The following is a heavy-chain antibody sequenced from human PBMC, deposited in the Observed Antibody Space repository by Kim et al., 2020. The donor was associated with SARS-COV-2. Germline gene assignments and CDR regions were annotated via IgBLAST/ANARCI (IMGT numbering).Heavy chain of an antibody. J-gene: IGHJ5*02. D-gene: IGHD3-3*01. V-gene: IGHV1-24*01. Sequence: ASVKVSCKVSGYTLTELSMHWVRQAPGKGLEWMGGFDPEDGETIYAQKFQGRVTMIEDTSTDTAYMELSSLRSEDTAVYYCATSITIFGGFDPWGQGTLVTVSS. CDR3: ATSITIFGGFDP. CDR1: GYTLTELS. CDR2: FDPEDGET.